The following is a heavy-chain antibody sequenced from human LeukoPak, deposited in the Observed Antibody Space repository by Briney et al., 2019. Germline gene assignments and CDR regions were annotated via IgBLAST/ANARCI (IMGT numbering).Heavy chain of an antibody. V-gene: IGHV4-59*01. D-gene: IGHD3-22*01. CDR3: ARGDYYDSSGYYHEHPFDY. J-gene: IGHJ4*02. CDR2: IYYSGNSGSA. CDR1: GGSISSYY. Sequence: SETLSLTCTVSGGSISSYYWSWIRQPPGRGLEWIGYIYYSGNSGSANYNPSLKSRVTISVDTSKNQFSLKLSSVTAADTAVYYCARGDYYDSSGYYHEHPFDYWGQGTLVTVSS.